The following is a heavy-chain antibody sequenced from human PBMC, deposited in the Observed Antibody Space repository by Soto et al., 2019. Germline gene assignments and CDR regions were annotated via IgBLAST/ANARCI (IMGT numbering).Heavy chain of an antibody. CDR1: GYTFTSYG. CDR2: ISAYNGNT. J-gene: IGHJ5*02. D-gene: IGHD3-10*01. Sequence: ASVKVSCKASGYTFTSYGISWVRQAPGQGLEWMGWISAYNGNTNYAQKLQGRVTMTTDTSTSTAYMELRSLRSDDTAVYYCARDRGSASQTLTWFDPWGQGTLVTVSS. CDR3: ARDRGSASQTLTWFDP. V-gene: IGHV1-18*01.